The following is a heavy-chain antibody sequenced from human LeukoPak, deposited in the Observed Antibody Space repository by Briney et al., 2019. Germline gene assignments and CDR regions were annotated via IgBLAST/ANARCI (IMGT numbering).Heavy chain of an antibody. J-gene: IGHJ4*02. CDR1: GGSISSSSYY. D-gene: IGHD3-10*01. CDR2: IYYSGST. CDR3: ARHGSYRYYFDY. V-gene: IGHV4-39*01. Sequence: SETLSLTCTVSGGSISSSSYYWGWIRQPPGKGLEWIGSIYYSGSTYYNPSLKSRVTISVDTSKNQFSLKLSSVTAADTAVYYCARHGSYRYYFDYWGQGTLVTVSS.